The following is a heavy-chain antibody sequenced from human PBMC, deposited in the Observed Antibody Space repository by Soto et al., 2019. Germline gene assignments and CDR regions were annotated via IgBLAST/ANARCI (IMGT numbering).Heavy chain of an antibody. Sequence: EVQLLESGGGLVQPGGSLRLSCGVSGFTFNDFEMNWVRQAPGKGLEWLAYIDGSGTTKKYADSVMGRFTISRDNPNNSLFLQMSSRSAEYTAIYYCARGFGRFNYWGQGTLVSVSS. CDR3: ARGFGRFNY. CDR2: IDGSGTTK. J-gene: IGHJ4*02. D-gene: IGHD3-10*01. CDR1: GFTFNDFE. V-gene: IGHV3-48*03.